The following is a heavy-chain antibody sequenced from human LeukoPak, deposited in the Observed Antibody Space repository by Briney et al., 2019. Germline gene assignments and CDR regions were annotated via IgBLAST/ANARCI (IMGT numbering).Heavy chain of an antibody. V-gene: IGHV3-23*01. D-gene: IGHD3-10*01. Sequence: GGSLRLSCAASGFTFSSYAMSWVRQAPGKGLEWVSAISGSGGSTYYADSVKGRFTISRDNSKNTLYLQMNSLRAEGTAVYYCAKTRLSMVQGVIPPYYFDYWGQGTLVTVSS. CDR3: AKTRLSMVQGVIPPYYFDY. J-gene: IGHJ4*02. CDR1: GFTFSSYA. CDR2: ISGSGGST.